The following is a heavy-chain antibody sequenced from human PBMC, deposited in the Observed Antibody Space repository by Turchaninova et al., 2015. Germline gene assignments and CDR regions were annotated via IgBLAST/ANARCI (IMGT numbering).Heavy chain of an antibody. J-gene: IGHJ4*02. V-gene: IGHV4-38-2*01. CDR3: ARRFKWELLGVFDY. CDR1: GYSISNNSF. D-gene: IGHD1-26*01. CDR2: VHNSGST. Sequence: QVRLQESGPGLVRPSETLSLTCAVSGYSISNNSFWVWIRQPPPKGMEWIGCVHNSGSTYYNPSLKGRVTISVDTAKNLIALKLRSVTAADTAGYYCARRFKWELLGVFDYWGQGMLVTVSS.